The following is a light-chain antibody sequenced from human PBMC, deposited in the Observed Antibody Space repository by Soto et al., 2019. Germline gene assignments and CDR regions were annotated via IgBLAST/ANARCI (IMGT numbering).Light chain of an antibody. CDR3: LHYGGSLLT. J-gene: IGKJ4*01. CDR1: QIISSSY. CDR2: GAS. Sequence: EIVLTQSPGTLSLSPGERATLSCRTSQIISSSYFAWYQQKPGQAPRLLMYGASTRATGIPDRFSGSGSGTDFTLTISGLEPEDFAMYFCLHYGGSLLTFGGGTKVEIK. V-gene: IGKV3-20*01.